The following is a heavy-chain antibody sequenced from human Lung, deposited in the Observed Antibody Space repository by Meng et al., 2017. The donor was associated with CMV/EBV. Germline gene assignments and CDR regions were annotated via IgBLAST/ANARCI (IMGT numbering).Heavy chain of an antibody. D-gene: IGHD4-17*01. CDR2: IKSDGSET. J-gene: IGHJ4*02. CDR3: ARPPSGDYLFPSYYFDF. V-gene: IGHV3-7*03. CDR1: GYMFSNHW. Sequence: GGPLRLXXIASGYMFSNHWMTWVRQAPGKGLEWVANIKSDGSETFYLDSVRGRFTISRDNARNSLYLQMNSLSAEDTAVYYCARPPSGDYLFPSYYFDFWGQGTLVTVSS.